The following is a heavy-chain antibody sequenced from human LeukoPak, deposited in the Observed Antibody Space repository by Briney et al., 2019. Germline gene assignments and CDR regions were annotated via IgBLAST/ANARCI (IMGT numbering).Heavy chain of an antibody. CDR3: ARDYYDSSGYYPLGYFDY. J-gene: IGHJ4*02. D-gene: IGHD3-22*01. V-gene: IGHV3-30-3*01. CDR2: ISYDGSNK. CDR1: GFTFSSYA. Sequence: GGSLRLSCAASGFTFSSYAMHWVHQAPGKGLEWVAVISYDGSNKYYADSVKGRFTISRDNSKNTLYLQMNSLRAEDTAVYYCARDYYDSSGYYPLGYFDYWGQGTLVTVSS.